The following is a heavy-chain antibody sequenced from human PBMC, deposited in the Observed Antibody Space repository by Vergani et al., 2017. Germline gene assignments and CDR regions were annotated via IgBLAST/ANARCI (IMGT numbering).Heavy chain of an antibody. D-gene: IGHD2-21*02. V-gene: IGHV3-33*01. CDR3: ARDCPGGGGDCSAGWYFDL. Sequence: QVQLVESGGGVVQPGRSLRLSCAASGFTFNQYGKHWVRQAPGKGLEWVAVTWYDGNNKQYADSVKGRFTISRDNSKSTMYLQMNSLRDEDTGVYYCARDCPGGGGDCSAGWYFDLWGRGTLVTVSS. CDR2: TWYDGNNK. J-gene: IGHJ2*01. CDR1: GFTFNQYG.